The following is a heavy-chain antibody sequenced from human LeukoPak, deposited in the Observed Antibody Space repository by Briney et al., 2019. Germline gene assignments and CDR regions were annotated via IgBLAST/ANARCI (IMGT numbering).Heavy chain of an antibody. CDR1: GGSFSGYY. Sequence: SETLSLTCAVYGGSFSGYYWSWIRQPPGKGLEWIGEINHSGSTNYNPSLKSRVTISVDTSKNQFSLKLSSVPAADTAVYYCARGRGYSYGYSDVWGKGTTVTVSS. CDR2: INHSGST. J-gene: IGHJ6*04. V-gene: IGHV4-34*01. D-gene: IGHD5-18*01. CDR3: ARGRGYSYGYSDV.